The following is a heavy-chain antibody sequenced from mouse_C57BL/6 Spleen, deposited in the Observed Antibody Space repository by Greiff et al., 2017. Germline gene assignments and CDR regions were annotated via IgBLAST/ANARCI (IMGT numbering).Heavy chain of an antibody. CDR3: ARGDYYGSSYDFDY. D-gene: IGHD1-1*01. J-gene: IGHJ2*01. CDR2: IYPRDGST. CDR1: GYTFTSSD. Sequence: QVQLKESGPELVKPGASVKLSCKASGYTFTSSDINWVKQRPGQGLEWIGWIYPRDGSTKYNEKFKGKATLTVDTSSSTAYMELHSLTSEDSAVYFCARGDYYGSSYDFDYWGQGTTLTVSS. V-gene: IGHV1-85*01.